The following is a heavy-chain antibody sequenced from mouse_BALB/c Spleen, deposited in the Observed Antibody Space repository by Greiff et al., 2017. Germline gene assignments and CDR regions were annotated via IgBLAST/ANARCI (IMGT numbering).Heavy chain of an antibody. Sequence: EVQLQQSGPELVKPGASVKMSCKASGYTFTSYVMHWVKQKPGQGLEWIGYINPYNDGTKYNEKFKGKATLTSDKSSSTAYMELSSLTSEDSAVYYCARGEVTTVVDKFAYWGQGTTLTVSS. D-gene: IGHD1-1*01. CDR3: ARGEVTTVVDKFAY. CDR1: GYTFTSYV. CDR2: INPYNDGT. J-gene: IGHJ2*01. V-gene: IGHV1-14*01.